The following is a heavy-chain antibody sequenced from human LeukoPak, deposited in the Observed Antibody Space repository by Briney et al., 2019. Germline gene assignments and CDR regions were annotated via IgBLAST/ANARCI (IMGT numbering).Heavy chain of an antibody. J-gene: IGHJ5*02. CDR3: ARVIGGNGGWFDP. D-gene: IGHD4-23*01. CDR2: INPSGGST. Sequence: ASVKVSCKASGYTFASYYMHWVRQAPGQGLEWMGIINPSGGSTSYAQKFQGRVTMTRDTSTSTVYMELSSLRSEDTAVYYCARVIGGNGGWFDPWGQGTLVTVSS. CDR1: GYTFASYY. V-gene: IGHV1-46*01.